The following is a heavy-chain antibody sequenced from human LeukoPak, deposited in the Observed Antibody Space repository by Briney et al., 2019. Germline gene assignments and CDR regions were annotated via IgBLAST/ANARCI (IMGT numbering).Heavy chain of an antibody. V-gene: IGHV3-30*18. D-gene: IGHD1-26*01. J-gene: IGHJ3*02. CDR3: AKDSVVGATFAGAFDI. CDR2: IIFVGSNT. CDR1: GFTFSSYG. Sequence: GGSLRLSCAASGFTFSSYGMHWVRQAPGKGLEWVAVIIFVGSNTYYADSVKGRFTISRDNPKNTLYLQMTSLRAEEPAVYYCAKDSVVGATFAGAFDIWAQGTMVTVSS.